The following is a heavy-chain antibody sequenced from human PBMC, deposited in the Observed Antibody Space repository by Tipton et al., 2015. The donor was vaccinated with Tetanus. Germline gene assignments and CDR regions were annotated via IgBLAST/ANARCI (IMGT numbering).Heavy chain of an antibody. Sequence: TLSLTCTVSGGSFSLYYWNWVRQSPGKGLEWIGKISHSGSSSYSPSLKSRVTISVDTSKNQFSLRLRSVAAADTAVYYCARGGRDAYNNPLGAFDVWGRGTTVTVSS. CDR3: ARGGRDAYNNPLGAFDV. D-gene: IGHD5-24*01. V-gene: IGHV4-34*01. J-gene: IGHJ3*01. CDR2: ISHSGSS. CDR1: GGSFSLYY.